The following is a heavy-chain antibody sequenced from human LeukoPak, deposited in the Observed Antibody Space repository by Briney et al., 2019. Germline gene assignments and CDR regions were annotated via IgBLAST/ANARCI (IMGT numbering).Heavy chain of an antibody. CDR3: ARSPYDFWSAYLHYFDY. D-gene: IGHD3-3*01. CDR1: GFNFIDNS. V-gene: IGHV3-21*01. Sequence: GGSLRLSCAGSGFNFIDNSMHWVRQAPGKGLEWVSSISSSNTYIYYRDSVKGRFTISRDNAKNSLYLQMNSLRAEDTAVYYCARSPYDFWSAYLHYFDYWGQGTLVTVSS. CDR2: ISSSNTYI. J-gene: IGHJ4*02.